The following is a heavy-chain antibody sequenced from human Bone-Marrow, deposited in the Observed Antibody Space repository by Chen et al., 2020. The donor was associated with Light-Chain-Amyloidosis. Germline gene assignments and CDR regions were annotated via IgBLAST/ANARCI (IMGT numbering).Heavy chain of an antibody. D-gene: IGHD3-3*01. CDR3: ARDNYEISHFYY. J-gene: IGHJ4*02. CDR1: GDSSSHNYY. Sequence: QVQLQESGPGLVKPSETLSLTCTVSGDSSSHNYYWGWIRQPPGKGLEWVATIFHDGTTYYNPSLKTRVAVSMNTSKNQLSLKLSSVTVADTAVYYCARDNYEISHFYYWGQGALVTVSS. V-gene: IGHV4-38-2*02. CDR2: IFHDGTT.